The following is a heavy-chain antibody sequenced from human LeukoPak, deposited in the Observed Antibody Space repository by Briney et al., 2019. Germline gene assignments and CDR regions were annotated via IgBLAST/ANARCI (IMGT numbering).Heavy chain of an antibody. CDR2: IYYSGST. CDR1: GGSISSSSYY. CDR3: ARHWDTAMVYFDY. J-gene: IGHJ4*02. Sequence: SETLSLTCTVSGGSISSSSYYWGWIRQPPGKGLEWIGSIYYSGSTYYNPSLKSLVTISVDTSKNQFSLKLSSVTAADTAVYYCARHWDTAMVYFDYWGQGTLVTVSS. D-gene: IGHD5-18*01. V-gene: IGHV4-39*01.